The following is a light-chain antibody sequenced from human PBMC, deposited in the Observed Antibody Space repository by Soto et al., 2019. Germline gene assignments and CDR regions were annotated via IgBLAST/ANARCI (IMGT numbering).Light chain of an antibody. V-gene: IGKV3-20*01. J-gene: IGKJ5*01. Sequence: EIALTQSPGTLSLSPGARATLSCRASQSVSSSYLAWYQQKPGQAPRLLIDGASSRATGIPDRLSGSGSGTDFTLTISRLEPEDFAVYYCQQYGCSITFGQGTRLEIK. CDR3: QQYGCSIT. CDR1: QSVSSSY. CDR2: GAS.